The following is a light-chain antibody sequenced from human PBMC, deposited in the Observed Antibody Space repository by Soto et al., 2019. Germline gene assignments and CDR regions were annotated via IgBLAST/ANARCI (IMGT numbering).Light chain of an antibody. Sequence: VLTQPPSVSVAPEKTATITCGGDNIGDKRVHWYRQKPGQAPVLLISYDSDRPSGIPERFSGSNSGNTATLTISRVEAGDEADYYCQVWDIMTDNYVFGGGTKVTVL. J-gene: IGLJ1*01. V-gene: IGLV3-21*04. CDR3: QVWDIMTDNYV. CDR2: YDS. CDR1: NIGDKR.